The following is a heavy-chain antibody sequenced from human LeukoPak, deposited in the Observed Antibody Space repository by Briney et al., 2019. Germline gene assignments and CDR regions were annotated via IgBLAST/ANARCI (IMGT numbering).Heavy chain of an antibody. CDR3: ARDRSMIVLTHAFDI. CDR2: ISRSGSTI. CDR1: GFTFSDYY. V-gene: IGHV3-11*01. D-gene: IGHD3-22*01. Sequence: GGSLRLSCAASGFTFSDYYMSWLRQAPGKGLEWVSYISRSGSTIYYADSVKGRFTISRDNGKNPLYLQMNSLRAEDTAVYYCARDRSMIVLTHAFDIWGQGTMVTVSS. J-gene: IGHJ3*02.